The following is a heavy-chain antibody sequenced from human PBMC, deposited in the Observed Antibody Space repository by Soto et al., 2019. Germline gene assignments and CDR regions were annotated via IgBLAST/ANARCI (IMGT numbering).Heavy chain of an antibody. CDR3: AGYFINRYYYYYGMDV. Sequence: SVKVSCKASGGTFSSYAISWVRQAPGQGLEWMGGIIPIFGTANYAQKFQGRVTITADESTSTAYMELSSLRSEDTAVYYCAGYFINRYYYYYGMDVWGQGXTVTVSS. V-gene: IGHV1-69*13. CDR2: IIPIFGTA. CDR1: GGTFSSYA. D-gene: IGHD3-9*01. J-gene: IGHJ6*02.